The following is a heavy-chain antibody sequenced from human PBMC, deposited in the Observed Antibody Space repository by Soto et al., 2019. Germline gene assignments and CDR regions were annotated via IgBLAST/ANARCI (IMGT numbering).Heavy chain of an antibody. Sequence: EVQLLESGGALLQPGGSLRLSCAASGFTFSSYAMNWVRQTPGKGLQWVSAISGSGENTYYADSVKGRFTISKDNSKIILYSPKKGVTVEDTGMFYCAKEPPAGDPRDLFGGNPPADYWGQGTLVTVS. CDR1: GFTFSSYA. V-gene: IGHV3-23*01. D-gene: IGHD2-15*01. CDR2: ISGSGENT. J-gene: IGHJ4*02. CDR3: AKEPPAGDPRDLFGGNPPADY.